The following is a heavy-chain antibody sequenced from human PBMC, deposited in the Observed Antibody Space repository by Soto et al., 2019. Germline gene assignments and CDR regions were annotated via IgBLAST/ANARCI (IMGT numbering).Heavy chain of an antibody. Sequence: QVQLQESGPGLVKPSETLSLTCAVSGDSMSSYYWSWIRQPPGKGLEWIGYIYYTERTNYNPSLKSRVTISVDTSKNQFSLRLTSVTAADTAVYYCARSPILYGDYASWYFDLWGRGTLVTVSS. J-gene: IGHJ2*01. CDR3: ARSPILYGDYASWYFDL. CDR1: GDSMSSYY. V-gene: IGHV4-59*01. CDR2: IYYTERT. D-gene: IGHD4-17*01.